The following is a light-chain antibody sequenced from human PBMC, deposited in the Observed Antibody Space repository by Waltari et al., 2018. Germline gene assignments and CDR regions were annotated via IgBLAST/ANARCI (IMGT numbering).Light chain of an antibody. CDR3: ASWDDSLSEYV. CDR1: SSNIGSNF. CDR2: RNN. Sequence: QSVLTQPPSASGVPGQRVTISCSGSSSNIGSNFICWYQHLPGTAPNLLIYRNNPRPSGVPDRFSGSKTGTSASLAISGLLSEDEADYYCASWDDSLSEYVFGTGTKVTVL. J-gene: IGLJ1*01. V-gene: IGLV1-47*01.